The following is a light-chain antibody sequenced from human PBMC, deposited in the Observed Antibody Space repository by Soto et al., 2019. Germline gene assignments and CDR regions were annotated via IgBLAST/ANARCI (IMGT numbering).Light chain of an antibody. Sequence: DIQMTQSPSTLSASVGDRVTITCRASQSISTYLNWYQQKVGRAPTLLIYAASSLQSGVPSRFSGGSSGTDFALTISRLQPEDFAMYFCQQCYRSPRTFGQGTKVEIK. CDR1: QSISTY. CDR2: AAS. V-gene: IGKV1-39*01. CDR3: QQCYRSPRT. J-gene: IGKJ1*01.